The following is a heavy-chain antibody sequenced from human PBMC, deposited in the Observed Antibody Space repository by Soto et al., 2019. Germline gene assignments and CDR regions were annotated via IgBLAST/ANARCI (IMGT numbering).Heavy chain of an antibody. CDR1: GGSFSGYY. CDR3: ARGPYSSSWSRPFDY. D-gene: IGHD6-13*01. CDR2: INHSGST. J-gene: IGHJ4*02. V-gene: IGHV4-34*01. Sequence: PXETLSLTFAVYGGSFSGYYWSWIRQPPGKGLEWIGEINHSGSTNYNPSLKSRVTISVDTSKNQFSLKLSSVTAADTAVYYCARGPYSSSWSRPFDYWGQGTLVTVSS.